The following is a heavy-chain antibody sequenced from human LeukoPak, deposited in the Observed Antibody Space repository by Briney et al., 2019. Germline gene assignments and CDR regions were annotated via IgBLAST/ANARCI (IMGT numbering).Heavy chain of an antibody. Sequence: PGGSLRLSCAASGFTFSSYAMSWVRQAPGKGLEWVSAISVSGGSTYYADSVKGRFTISRDNSKNTLYLQMNSLRAEDTAVYYCAKEIYYDSSGNYFDYWGQGTLVTVSS. J-gene: IGHJ4*02. D-gene: IGHD3-22*01. CDR2: ISVSGGST. V-gene: IGHV3-23*01. CDR1: GFTFSSYA. CDR3: AKEIYYDSSGNYFDY.